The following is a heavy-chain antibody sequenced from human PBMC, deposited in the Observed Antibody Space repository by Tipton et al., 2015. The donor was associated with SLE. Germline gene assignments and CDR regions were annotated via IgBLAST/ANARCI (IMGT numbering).Heavy chain of an antibody. CDR2: VYFTGST. CDR1: GGSINSGNSDTDY. D-gene: IGHD3-3*01. V-gene: IGHV4-39*01. Sequence: TLSLTCSVSGGSINSGNSDTDYWGWIRQPPGKGLEWIGTVYFTGSTFYNPSLESRVTISVDTSKNQFSLSLNSVTAADTAVYYCARHDRSLLEWSGPFHSWGQGTLVTVSS. J-gene: IGHJ4*02. CDR3: ARHDRSLLEWSGPFHS.